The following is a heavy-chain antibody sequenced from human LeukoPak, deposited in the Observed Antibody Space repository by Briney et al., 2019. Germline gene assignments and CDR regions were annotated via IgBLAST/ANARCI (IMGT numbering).Heavy chain of an antibody. Sequence: PGGSLRLSCAASGFTFSSYSMSWVRQAPGKGLDWVANINQDGSEKYYVDSVKGRFTISRDNAKNSLYLQMNSLRAEDTAVYYCARETSGYYLRAFDIWGQGTMVTVSS. J-gene: IGHJ3*02. V-gene: IGHV3-7*01. D-gene: IGHD3-22*01. CDR2: INQDGSEK. CDR1: GFTFSSYS. CDR3: ARETSGYYLRAFDI.